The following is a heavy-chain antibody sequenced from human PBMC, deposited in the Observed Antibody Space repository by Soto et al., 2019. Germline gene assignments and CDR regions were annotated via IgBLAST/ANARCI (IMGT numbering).Heavy chain of an antibody. V-gene: IGHV3-7*03. D-gene: IGHD3-16*02. Sequence: GGSLRLSCAASGFTFSSYWMSWVRQAPGKGLEWVANIKQDGSEKYYVDSVKGRFTISRDNAKNSLYLQMNSLRAEDTAVYYCARVRFDDYVWGSYRFSHWYFDLWGRGTLVTVS. CDR2: IKQDGSEK. CDR1: GFTFSSYW. CDR3: ARVRFDDYVWGSYRFSHWYFDL. J-gene: IGHJ2*01.